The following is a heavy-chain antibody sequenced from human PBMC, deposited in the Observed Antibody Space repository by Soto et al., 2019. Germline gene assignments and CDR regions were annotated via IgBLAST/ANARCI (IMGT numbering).Heavy chain of an antibody. Sequence: PSETLSLTCTVSGGSIDSGDYYWSWIRQPPGKGLEWIGYVYYSGTTNYNPFLKSRVTLSLDKSKNQFSLKMNSVTAADTAVYYCAKREELYYYYGMDVWGQGTTVTVSS. CDR2: VYYSGTT. CDR3: AKREELYYYYGMDV. J-gene: IGHJ6*02. CDR1: GGSIDSGDYY. V-gene: IGHV4-61*08. D-gene: IGHD1-7*01.